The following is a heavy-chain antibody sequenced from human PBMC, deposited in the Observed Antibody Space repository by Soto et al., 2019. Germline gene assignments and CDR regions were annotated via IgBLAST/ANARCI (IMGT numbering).Heavy chain of an antibody. V-gene: IGHV3-53*02. CDR2: IYNDGRT. J-gene: IGHJ6*02. CDR1: GFTVSSNY. Sequence: EVQLVETGGGLIRPGGALRLSCAASGFTVSSNYMSWVRQAPGKGLDLVSVIYNDGRTYDADSVKGRFTISRDNAKNTLYLQMNSLRAEDTAVYYCAREASFYGMDVWGQGTTVTVS. CDR3: AREASFYGMDV. D-gene: IGHD1-26*01.